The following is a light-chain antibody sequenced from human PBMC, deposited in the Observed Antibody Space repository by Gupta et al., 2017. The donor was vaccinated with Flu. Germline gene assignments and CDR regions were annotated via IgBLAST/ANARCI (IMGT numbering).Light chain of an antibody. CDR1: QGISSY. CDR2: AAS. J-gene: IGKJ1*01. V-gene: IGKV1-9*01. Sequence: DIQLTQSPSFLSASVGDRVTITCRASQGISSYLAWYQQKPGKAPKLLIYAASTLQSGVPLRFSGSGSGTEFTLTISSLQPEDFATYYCQQLNSNPPWTFGQGTKVEIK. CDR3: QQLNSNPPWT.